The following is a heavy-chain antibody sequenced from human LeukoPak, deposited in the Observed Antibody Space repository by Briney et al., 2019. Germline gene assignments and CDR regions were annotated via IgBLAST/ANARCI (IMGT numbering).Heavy chain of an antibody. Sequence: SETLSLTCTVSGGSISSGGYYWSWIRQHPGKSLEWIGYIYYSGSTYYNPSLKSRVTISVDTSKNQFSLKLSSVTAADTAVYYCARGLRWPQYDYWGRGTLVTVSS. CDR1: GGSISSGGYY. CDR2: IYYSGST. J-gene: IGHJ4*02. D-gene: IGHD4-23*01. V-gene: IGHV4-31*03. CDR3: ARGLRWPQYDY.